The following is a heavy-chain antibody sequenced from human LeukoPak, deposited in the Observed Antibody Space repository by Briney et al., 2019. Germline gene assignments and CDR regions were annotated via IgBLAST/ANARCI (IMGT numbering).Heavy chain of an antibody. CDR2: VGIDSGNT. CDR3: ARDTKYAFDN. J-gene: IGHJ4*02. D-gene: IGHD2-2*01. CDR1: GFIFGDYS. Sequence: PGGSLRLSCVASGFIFGDYSMNWVRQAPGKGLEWISYVGIDSGNTMYADSVKGRFTIPGDKAKDSLYLQMNSLRVEDTAVYYCARDTKYAFDNWGQGTLVTVSS. V-gene: IGHV3-48*01.